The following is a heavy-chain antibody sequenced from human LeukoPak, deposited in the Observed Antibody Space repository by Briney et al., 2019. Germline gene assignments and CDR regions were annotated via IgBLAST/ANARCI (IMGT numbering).Heavy chain of an antibody. CDR1: GFTFSSYE. CDR2: ISSSDSTI. J-gene: IGHJ3*01. V-gene: IGHV3-48*03. D-gene: IGHD3-16*01. Sequence: GGSLRLSCAASGFTFSSYEMHWVRQPPGKGLEWVSYISSSDSTIYYADSVKGRFTISRDNAKNSLYLQMNSLRAEDTAVYYCARDFLHLGGWGQGTMVTVSS. CDR3: ARDFLHLGG.